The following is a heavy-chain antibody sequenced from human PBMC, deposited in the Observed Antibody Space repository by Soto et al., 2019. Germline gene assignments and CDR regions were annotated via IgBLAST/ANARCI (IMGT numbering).Heavy chain of an antibody. V-gene: IGHV1-18*01. CDR2: ISAYNGNT. J-gene: IGHJ3*02. Sequence: ASVKVSCKASGYTFTSYGISWVRQAPGQGLEWMGWISAYNGNTNYAQKLQGRVTMTTDTSTSTAYMELRSLRSDDTAVYYCERDPNSRGAFDIWGQGTMVTVSS. CDR1: GYTFTSYG. CDR3: ERDPNSRGAFDI. D-gene: IGHD7-27*01.